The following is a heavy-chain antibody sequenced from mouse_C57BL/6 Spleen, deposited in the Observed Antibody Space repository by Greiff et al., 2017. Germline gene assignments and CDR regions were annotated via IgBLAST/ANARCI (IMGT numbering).Heavy chain of an antibody. Sequence: EVKLVESGEGLVKPGGSLKLSCAASGFTFSSYAMSWVRQTPEKRLEWVAYISSGGDYIYYADTVKGRFTISRDNARNTLYLQMSSLKAEDTAMYYCTRGLSYGYFDVWGTGTTVTVSS. CDR1: GFTFSSYA. CDR3: TRGLSYGYFDV. CDR2: ISSGGDYI. J-gene: IGHJ1*03. V-gene: IGHV5-9-1*02. D-gene: IGHD6-1*01.